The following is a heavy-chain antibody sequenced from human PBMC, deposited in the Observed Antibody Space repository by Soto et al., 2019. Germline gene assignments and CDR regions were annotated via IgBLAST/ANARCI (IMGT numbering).Heavy chain of an antibody. V-gene: IGHV4-4*02. CDR2: IYHSGST. Sequence: QVQLQESGPGLVKPSGTLSLTCAVSGGSISSSNWWSWVRQPPGKGLEWIGEIYHSGSTNYNPSLKGRDNISVDKSRNQFSLKLSSVPAADTAVYYCARVLGNDAFDIGGQETRLTVSS. D-gene: IGHD3-3*02. J-gene: IGHJ3*02. CDR3: ARVLGNDAFDI. CDR1: GGSISSSNW.